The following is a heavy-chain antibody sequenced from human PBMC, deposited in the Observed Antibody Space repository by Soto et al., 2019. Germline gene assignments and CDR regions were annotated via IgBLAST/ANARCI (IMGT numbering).Heavy chain of an antibody. Sequence: QVQLQESGQGLVKPSGTLSLTCAVSGGSISTSNWWSWVRQPPGKGLEWIGEVYRTGSTNYNPSLESRLTISVDKSKNQFSLKLTSVTAADTAVYYCARARATIAAAAIFDCWGQGTLVTVSS. D-gene: IGHD6-13*01. CDR1: GGSISTSNW. J-gene: IGHJ4*02. V-gene: IGHV4-4*02. CDR3: ARARATIAAAAIFDC. CDR2: VYRTGST.